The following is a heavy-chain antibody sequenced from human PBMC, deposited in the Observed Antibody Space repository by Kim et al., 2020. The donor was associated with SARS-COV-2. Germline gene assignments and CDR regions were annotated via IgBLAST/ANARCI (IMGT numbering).Heavy chain of an antibody. Sequence: DAVKGRFTISTDNSRNTLYLQLNSLKAEDTAVYYCAVVASKLRFLNFEYWGQGTLVTVSP. CDR3: AVVASKLRFLNFEY. V-gene: IGHV3-23*01. D-gene: IGHD3-3*01. J-gene: IGHJ4*02.